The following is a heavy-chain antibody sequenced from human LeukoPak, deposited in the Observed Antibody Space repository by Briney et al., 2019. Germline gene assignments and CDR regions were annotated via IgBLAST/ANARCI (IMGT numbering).Heavy chain of an antibody. CDR3: ARGFRGDNFDY. Sequence: SETLSLTCTVSGGSISSYYWSWIRQPPGKGLEWIGTIHYSGNTYYNPSLKSRLTISVDTSKNQFSLKLSSVTAADAAVYYCARGFRGDNFDYWGQGTLVTVSS. V-gene: IGHV4-59*08. D-gene: IGHD4-17*01. CDR2: IHYSGNT. CDR1: GGSISSYY. J-gene: IGHJ4*02.